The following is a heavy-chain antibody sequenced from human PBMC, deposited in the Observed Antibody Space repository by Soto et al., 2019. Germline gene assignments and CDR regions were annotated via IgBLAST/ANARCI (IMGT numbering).Heavy chain of an antibody. CDR1: GYTFTSYG. CDR2: ISAYNGNT. D-gene: IGHD4-4*01. V-gene: IGHV1-18*01. CDR3: ARGKYSSPRGGLDV. Sequence: ASVKVSCNASGYTFTSYGISLVRQAPGQGLEWMGWISAYNGNTNYAQKLQGQVTISADKSIQTAYLQWGSLKASDSALYYCARGKYSSPRGGLDVWGQGTPVTVSS. J-gene: IGHJ6*02.